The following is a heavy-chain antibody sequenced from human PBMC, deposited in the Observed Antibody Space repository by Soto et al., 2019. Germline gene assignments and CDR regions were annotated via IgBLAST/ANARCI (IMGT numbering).Heavy chain of an antibody. V-gene: IGHV1-46*01. CDR3: ARDLAAAGLEPYNWFDP. J-gene: IGHJ5*02. D-gene: IGHD6-13*01. CDR2: INPSGGST. CDR1: GYTFTSYY. Sequence: ASVEVSCKASGYTFTSYYMHWVRQAPGQGLEWMGIINPSGGSTSYAQKFQGRVTMTRDTSTSTVYMELSSLRSEDTAVYYCARDLAAAGLEPYNWFDPWGQGTLVTVSS.